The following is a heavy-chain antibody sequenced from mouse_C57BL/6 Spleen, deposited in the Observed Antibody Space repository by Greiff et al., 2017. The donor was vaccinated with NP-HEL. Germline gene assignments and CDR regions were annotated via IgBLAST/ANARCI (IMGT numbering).Heavy chain of an antibody. CDR2: ISYSGSP. V-gene: IGHV3-1*01. CDR1: GYSITSGYD. Sequence: DVKLQESGPGMVKPSQSLSLTCTVTGYSITSGYDWHWIRPFPGNKLEWMGYISYSGSPNYNPSLKSRISITHDTSKNHFFLKLNSVTTEDTATYYCARGYSNFFDYWGQGTTLTVSS. D-gene: IGHD2-5*01. J-gene: IGHJ2*01. CDR3: ARGYSNFFDY.